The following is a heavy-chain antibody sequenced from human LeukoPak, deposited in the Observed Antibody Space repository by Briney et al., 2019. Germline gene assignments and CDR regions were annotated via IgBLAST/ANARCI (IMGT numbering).Heavy chain of an antibody. Sequence: GGPLRLSCGASGFPFRSYAMSWVRQAPGKGLEWVSAISGSGGSTYYADSVKARFTISRDNSKNTLYLQMNGLRAEDTAVYYCAKAQGYSSGNYFDYWSQGTLVTVSS. J-gene: IGHJ4*02. V-gene: IGHV3-23*01. CDR1: GFPFRSYA. CDR2: ISGSGGST. CDR3: AKAQGYSSGNYFDY. D-gene: IGHD6-19*01.